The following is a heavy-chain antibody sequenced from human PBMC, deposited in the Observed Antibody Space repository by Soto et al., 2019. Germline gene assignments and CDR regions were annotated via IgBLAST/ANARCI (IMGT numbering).Heavy chain of an antibody. CDR3: ARLPIRRGYSYGYSDY. CDR2: IYYSGST. D-gene: IGHD5-18*01. J-gene: IGHJ4*02. V-gene: IGHV4-59*08. Sequence: KGLEWIGYIYYSGSTNYNPSLKSRVTISVDTSKNQFSLKLSSVTVADTAVYYCARLPIRRGYSYGYSDYWGQGTLVTVS.